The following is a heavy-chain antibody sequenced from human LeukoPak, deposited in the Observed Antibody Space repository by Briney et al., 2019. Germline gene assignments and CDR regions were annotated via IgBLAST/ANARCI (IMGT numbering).Heavy chain of an antibody. D-gene: IGHD6-13*01. J-gene: IGHJ4*02. CDR2: IRYDGNNK. Sequence: PGGSLRLSCAASGFTFSTYGMHWVRQAPGKGLERVTFIRYDGNNKYYADSVKGRFTISRDNAKNSLFLQMSSLRAEDTAVYYCATSQGSWPDYFDYWGQGTLVTVSS. CDR1: GFTFSTYG. V-gene: IGHV3-30*02. CDR3: ATSQGSWPDYFDY.